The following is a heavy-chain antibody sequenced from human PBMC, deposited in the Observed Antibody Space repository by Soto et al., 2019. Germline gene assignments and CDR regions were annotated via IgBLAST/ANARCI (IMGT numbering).Heavy chain of an antibody. J-gene: IGHJ4*02. CDR2: ISAYNGNT. Sequence: QVQLVQSGTEVKKPGASVKVSCQASGYTYTSYGISWVRQAPGAGLEWMGWISAYNGNTNYAQKFRDRVTMTTDTSTSTAYMELRSLRSDDTAVYYCARDRGSGWFVYWGQGTLATVSS. V-gene: IGHV1-18*01. CDR3: ARDRGSGWFVY. CDR1: GYTYTSYG. D-gene: IGHD6-19*01.